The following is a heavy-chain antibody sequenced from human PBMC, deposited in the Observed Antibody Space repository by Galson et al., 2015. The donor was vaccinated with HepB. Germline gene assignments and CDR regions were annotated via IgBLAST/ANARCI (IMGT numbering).Heavy chain of an antibody. Sequence: SETLSLTCAVYGGSFSGYYWSWIRQPPGKGLEWIGEISHSGSTNYNPSLKSRVTISVDTSKNQFSLKLSSVTAADTAVYYCARGLEAATTVTTLYDYWGQGTLVTVSS. CDR1: GGSFSGYY. CDR3: ARGLEAATTVTTLYDY. V-gene: IGHV4-34*01. CDR2: ISHSGST. D-gene: IGHD4-17*01. J-gene: IGHJ4*02.